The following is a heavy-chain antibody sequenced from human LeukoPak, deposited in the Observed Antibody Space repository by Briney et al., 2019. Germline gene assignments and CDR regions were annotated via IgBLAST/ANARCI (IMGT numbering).Heavy chain of an antibody. CDR2: ISGSSDST. Sequence: GGSLRLSCAASGFTFSIYAMSWVRQGPGKGLEWVSGISGSSDSTHYADSMKGRFTISRDNSKNTLYLQMNSLRAEDTALYYCAKTYDYWSGHLDYWGKGTLVTVSS. V-gene: IGHV3-23*01. J-gene: IGHJ4*02. CDR1: GFTFSIYA. D-gene: IGHD3-3*01. CDR3: AKTYDYWSGHLDY.